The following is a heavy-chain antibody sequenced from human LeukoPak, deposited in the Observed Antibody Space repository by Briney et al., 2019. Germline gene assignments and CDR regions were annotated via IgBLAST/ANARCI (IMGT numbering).Heavy chain of an antibody. Sequence: SETLSLTCAVYGGSFSGYYWSWIRQPPGKGLEWMWEINHSGSTNYNPSLKSRVTISVDTSKNQFSLKLSSVTAGDTAVYYCASIEAEDAFDIWGQGTMVTVSS. CDR2: INHSGST. V-gene: IGHV4-34*01. D-gene: IGHD3-16*02. J-gene: IGHJ3*02. CDR3: ASIEAEDAFDI. CDR1: GGSFSGYY.